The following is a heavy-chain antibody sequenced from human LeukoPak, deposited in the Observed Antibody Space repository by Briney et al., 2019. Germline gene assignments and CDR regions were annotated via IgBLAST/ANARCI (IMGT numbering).Heavy chain of an antibody. D-gene: IGHD5-24*01. CDR3: ARTGDGYNYYNYYYMDV. CDR1: GDSITDYY. CDR2: ISYSGST. J-gene: IGHJ6*03. V-gene: IGHV4-59*01. Sequence: PSETLSLTCTVSGDSITDYYWTWIRQPPGKGLEWIGYISYSGSTSYNPSLKSRVTISADMPNNQFSLKMSSVTAADTAVYYCARTGDGYNYYNYYYMDVWGKGTTVTVTS.